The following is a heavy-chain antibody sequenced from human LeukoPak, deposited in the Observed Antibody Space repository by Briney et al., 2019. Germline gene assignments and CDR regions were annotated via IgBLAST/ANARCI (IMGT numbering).Heavy chain of an antibody. D-gene: IGHD1-26*01. CDR3: ATTTIRLGY. CDR1: GGSFSSSDYY. V-gene: IGHV4-39*07. CDR2: IYYSGTT. Sequence: SETLSLTCTVSGGSFSSSDYYWGWIRQPPGKGLEWIGSIYYSGTTYYNPSLKSRVTISVDTSKKQFSLKLRSVTAADTAVYYCATTTIRLGYWGQGTLVTVSS. J-gene: IGHJ4*02.